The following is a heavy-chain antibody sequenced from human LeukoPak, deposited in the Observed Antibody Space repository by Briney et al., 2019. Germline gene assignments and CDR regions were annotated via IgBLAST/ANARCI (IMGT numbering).Heavy chain of an antibody. D-gene: IGHD2-2*01. CDR3: ARALYCSSTSCANYYYYGMDV. CDR2: ISYDGSNK. Sequence: GGSLRLSCAASGFTFSSYAMHWVRQAPGKGLEWVAVISYDGSNKYYADSVKGRFTISRDNSKNTLYLQMNSLRAEDTAVYYCARALYCSSTSCANYYYYGMDVWGQGTTVTVSS. CDR1: GFTFSSYA. V-gene: IGHV3-30-3*01. J-gene: IGHJ6*02.